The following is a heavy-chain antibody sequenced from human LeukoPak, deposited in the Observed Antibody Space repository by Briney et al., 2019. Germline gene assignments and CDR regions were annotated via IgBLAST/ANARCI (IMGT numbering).Heavy chain of an antibody. CDR1: GFTFSSYS. CDR3: EAHYGGNSGRGYYFDY. Sequence: GGSLRLSCAASGFTFSSYSMNWVRQAPGKGLEWVSSISSSSSYIYYADSVKGRFTISRDNAKNSLYLQMNSLRAEGTAVYYCEAHYGGNSGRGYYFDYWGQGTLVTVSS. D-gene: IGHD4-23*01. V-gene: IGHV3-21*01. J-gene: IGHJ4*02. CDR2: ISSSSSYI.